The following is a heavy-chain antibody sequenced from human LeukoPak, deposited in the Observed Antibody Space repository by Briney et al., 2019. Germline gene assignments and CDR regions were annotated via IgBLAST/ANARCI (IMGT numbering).Heavy chain of an antibody. D-gene: IGHD1-26*01. CDR3: ARENSGSYREFDY. Sequence: SETLSLTCAVYGGSISSYYWSWIRQPAGKGLEWIGRIYTSGSTNYNASLKSRVSMSVDTSKNQFSLKLSSVTAADTAVFYCARENSGSYREFDYWGQGTLVTVSS. V-gene: IGHV4-4*07. CDR1: GGSISSYY. CDR2: IYTSGST. J-gene: IGHJ4*02.